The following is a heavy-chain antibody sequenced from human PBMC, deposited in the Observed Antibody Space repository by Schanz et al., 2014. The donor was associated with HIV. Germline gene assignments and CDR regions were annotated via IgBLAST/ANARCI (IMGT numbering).Heavy chain of an antibody. D-gene: IGHD6-19*01. CDR2: FNVMLSKI. Sequence: QVQLVQSGAEVKKTGSSVKVSCKASGGTFRSNAITWVRQAPGQGLEWIGHFNVMLSKINSAQKFQGRVSMTADQSTNTAYMEMRGLRFEDTAVYYCASGRRSGIGWRMDVWGQGTTVSVSS. J-gene: IGHJ6*02. V-gene: IGHV1-69*01. CDR3: ASGRRSGIGWRMDV. CDR1: GGTFRSNA.